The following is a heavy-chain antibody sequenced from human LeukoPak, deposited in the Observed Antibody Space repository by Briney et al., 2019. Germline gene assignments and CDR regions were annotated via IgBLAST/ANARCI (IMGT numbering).Heavy chain of an antibody. CDR2: IYYSGST. D-gene: IGHD3-10*01. Sequence: SETLSLTCTVSGGSISSGSYYWGWIRQPPGKGLEWIGSIYYSGSTYYNPSLKSRVTISVDTSKNQFSLKLSSVTAADTAVYYCARLVPYYGSGSYPDYWGQGTLVTVSS. V-gene: IGHV4-39*01. J-gene: IGHJ4*02. CDR1: GGSISSGSYY. CDR3: ARLVPYYGSGSYPDY.